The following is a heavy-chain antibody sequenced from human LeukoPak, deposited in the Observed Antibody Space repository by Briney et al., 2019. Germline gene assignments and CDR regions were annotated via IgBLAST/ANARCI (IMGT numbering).Heavy chain of an antibody. CDR3: ARGPFGELLIFDY. V-gene: IGHV4-30-2*01. J-gene: IGHJ4*02. CDR1: GGSISSGGYP. CDR2: IYHSGST. D-gene: IGHD3-10*01. Sequence: SQTLSLTCAVSGGSISSGGYPWSWIRQPPGKGLEWIGYIYHSGSTYYNPSLKSRVTISVDRSKNQFSLKLSSVTAADTAVYYCARGPFGELLIFDYWGQGTLVTVSS.